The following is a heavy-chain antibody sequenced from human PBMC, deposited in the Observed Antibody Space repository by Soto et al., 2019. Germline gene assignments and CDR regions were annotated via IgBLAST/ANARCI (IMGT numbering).Heavy chain of an antibody. D-gene: IGHD4-17*01. J-gene: IGHJ4*02. V-gene: IGHV3-30*18. Sequence: GGSLRLSCAASGFTFSSYGMHWVRQAPGKGLEWVAVISYDGSNKYYADSVKGRFTISRDNSKNTLYLQMNSLRAEDTAVYYCAKDRLYGDYGGGITYWGQGTLVTVSS. CDR1: GFTFSSYG. CDR3: AKDRLYGDYGGGITY. CDR2: ISYDGSNK.